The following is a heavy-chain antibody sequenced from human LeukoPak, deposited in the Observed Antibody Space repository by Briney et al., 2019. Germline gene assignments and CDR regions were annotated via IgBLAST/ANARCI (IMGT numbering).Heavy chain of an antibody. J-gene: IGHJ4*02. CDR1: GFTFSDYA. CDR2: IISSSKET. CDR3: SRDPRENDH. D-gene: IGHD3-16*01. Sequence: PGGSLRLSCAASGFTFSDYAMNWVRQAPGKGLEWVASIISSSKETYYTDSVRGRFTISRDNAESSLYLQMNSLRADDTAVYYCSRDPRENDHWGQGTLVTVSS. V-gene: IGHV3-21*01.